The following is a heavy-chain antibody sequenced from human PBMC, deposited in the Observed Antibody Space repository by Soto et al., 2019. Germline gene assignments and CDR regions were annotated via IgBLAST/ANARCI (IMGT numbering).Heavy chain of an antibody. J-gene: IGHJ4*02. CDR3: AKDLGDGSGSYPSYYFDY. D-gene: IGHD3-10*01. CDR1: GFTFSSYA. Sequence: GGSLRLSCAASGFTFSSYAMSWVRQAPGKGLEWVSAISGSGGSTYYADSVKGRFTISRDNSKNTLYLQMNSLRAEDTAVYYCAKDLGDGSGSYPSYYFDYWGQGTLVTVSS. V-gene: IGHV3-23*01. CDR2: ISGSGGST.